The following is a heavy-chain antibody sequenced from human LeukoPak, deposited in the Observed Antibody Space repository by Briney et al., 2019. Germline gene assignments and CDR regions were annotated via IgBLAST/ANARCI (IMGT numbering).Heavy chain of an antibody. CDR1: RFTFSTYW. J-gene: IGHJ3*02. D-gene: IGHD3-22*01. CDR2: INSDGSST. V-gene: IGHV3-74*01. Sequence: GGSLRLSCAASRFTFSTYWMHWVRQAPGKGLVWVSRINSDGSSTDYADSVKGRFTISRDNAKNTLYLQMNSLRAEDTAVYYCARAKYDSSGYYYSGFDIWGQGTMVTVSS. CDR3: ARAKYDSSGYYYSGFDI.